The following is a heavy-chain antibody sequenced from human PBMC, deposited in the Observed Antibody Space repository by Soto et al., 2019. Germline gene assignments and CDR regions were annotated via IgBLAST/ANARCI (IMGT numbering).Heavy chain of an antibody. J-gene: IGHJ6*02. Sequence: SETLSLTCTVSGGSISSYYWSWIRQPPGKGLEWIGYIDYSGSTNYNPSLKSRVTISVDTSKNEFSLKLTSLTAADTAVYYCARGGQLWLRGYYYYGLDVWGQGTPVTVSS. CDR3: ARGGQLWLRGYYYYGLDV. V-gene: IGHV4-59*01. CDR2: IDYSGST. CDR1: GGSISSYY. D-gene: IGHD5-18*01.